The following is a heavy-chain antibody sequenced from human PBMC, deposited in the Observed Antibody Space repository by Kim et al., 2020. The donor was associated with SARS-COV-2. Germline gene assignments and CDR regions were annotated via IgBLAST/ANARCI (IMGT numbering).Heavy chain of an antibody. V-gene: IGHV3-11*06. CDR1: GFTFTDFY. D-gene: IGHD3-10*01. CDR3: ARSTYGFGDFDH. J-gene: IGHJ4*02. CDR2: ISNTNTYT. Sequence: GGSLRLSCAASGFTFTDFYMSWIRQAPGKGLEWVSYISNTNTYTNYADSVKGRFTISRDNAKNTLFLQMNSLRAEETAMYYCARSTYGFGDFDHWGQGTLVTVSS.